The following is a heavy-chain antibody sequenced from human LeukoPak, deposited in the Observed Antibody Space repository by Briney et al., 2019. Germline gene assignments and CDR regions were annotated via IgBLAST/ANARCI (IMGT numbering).Heavy chain of an antibody. CDR1: GFTVSSNY. J-gene: IGHJ4*02. CDR2: IYSGGST. D-gene: IGHD6-19*01. CDR3: ARGWYSSGWYHDN. Sequence: GGSLRLSCAASGFTVSSNYMSWVRQAPGKGLEWVSVIYSGGSTYYADSVKGRFTISRDNSKNTLYLQMNSLRAEDTAVYYCARGWYSSGWYHDNWGQGTLVTVSS. V-gene: IGHV3-66*01.